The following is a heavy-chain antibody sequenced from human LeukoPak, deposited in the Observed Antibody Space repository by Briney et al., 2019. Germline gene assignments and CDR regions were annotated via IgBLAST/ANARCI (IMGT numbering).Heavy chain of an antibody. CDR1: GFTFSRSA. J-gene: IGHJ5*02. D-gene: IGHD6-13*01. CDR2: ISDGGSNE. V-gene: IGHV3-30-3*01. CDR3: ARETYSSSLNWFDP. Sequence: GGSLRLSCAVSGFTFSRSAMHWVRQAPGRGLERVAAISDGGSNEYYADSVKGRFTISRDNSKNTFYLQMNSLRVEDTALYYCARETYSSSLNWFDPWGQGTLVTVSS.